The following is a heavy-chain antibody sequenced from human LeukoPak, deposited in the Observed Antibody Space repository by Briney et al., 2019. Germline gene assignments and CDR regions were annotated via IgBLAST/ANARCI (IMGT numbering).Heavy chain of an antibody. CDR2: TGLYGDGE. CDR3: ARWNYAYDR. Sequence: GGSLRLSWVASGFTFRTFGMAWVRQAPGKGREWVAHTGLYGDGEYAESVRGRFTISRDNAKSSVYLEMNSLRAEDTALYYCARWNYAYDRWGQGTLVTVSS. V-gene: IGHV3-7*01. D-gene: IGHD1-7*01. CDR1: GFTFRTFG. J-gene: IGHJ5*02.